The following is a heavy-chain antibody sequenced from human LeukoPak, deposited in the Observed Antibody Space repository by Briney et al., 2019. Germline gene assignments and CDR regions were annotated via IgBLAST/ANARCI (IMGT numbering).Heavy chain of an antibody. Sequence: HAGGSLRLSCAASGFTFSSYWMSWVRQAPGKGLEWVANIKQDGSEKYYVDSVRGRFTTSRDNAKNSLYLQMNSLRAEDTAVYYCARDRGSSWPLIDYWGQGTLVTVSS. J-gene: IGHJ4*02. CDR2: IKQDGSEK. D-gene: IGHD6-13*01. CDR1: GFTFSSYW. CDR3: ARDRGSSWPLIDY. V-gene: IGHV3-7*01.